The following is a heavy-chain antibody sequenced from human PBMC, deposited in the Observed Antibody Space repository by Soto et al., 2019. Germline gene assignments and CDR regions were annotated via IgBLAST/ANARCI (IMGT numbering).Heavy chain of an antibody. CDR2: IYYSGST. CDR1: GGSINNHY. D-gene: IGHD7-27*01. CDR3: ARANWYCEY. J-gene: IGHJ4*02. Sequence: QVQLQESGPGLVKPSETLSLTCTVSGGSINNHYCSWIRQPPGKGLEWIGYIYYSGSTNYNPSLQSRVTMSVDTSKNQVFLSLISVTAADTAIYYCARANWYCEYWGQGVLVTVSS. V-gene: IGHV4-59*11.